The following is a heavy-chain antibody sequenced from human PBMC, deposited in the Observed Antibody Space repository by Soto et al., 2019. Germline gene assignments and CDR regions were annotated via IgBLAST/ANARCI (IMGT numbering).Heavy chain of an antibody. CDR3: ARDASGSSSSGGYYYYGMDV. J-gene: IGHJ6*02. CDR1: GFTFSSYA. Sequence: PGGSLRLSCAASGFTFSSYAMHWVRQAPGKGLEWVAVISYDGSNKYYADSVKGRFTISRDNSKNTLYLQMNSLRAEDTAVYYCARDASGSSSSGGYYYYGMDVWGQGTTVTVSS. CDR2: ISYDGSNK. V-gene: IGHV3-30-3*01. D-gene: IGHD6-6*01.